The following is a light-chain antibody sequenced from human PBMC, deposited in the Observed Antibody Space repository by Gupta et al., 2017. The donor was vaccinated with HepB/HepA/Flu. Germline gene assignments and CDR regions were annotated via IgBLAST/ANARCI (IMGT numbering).Light chain of an antibody. V-gene: IGLV2-14*03. CDR3: SSYTSSVKV. Sequence: ALTQPASVSGSPGQSITISCTGVSSDVGGYNYVSWYQQHSGKAPKLMIYDVSDRPSGVSSRFSGSKSGRTASLTISGLQAEDEADYYCSSYTSSVKVFGGGTKLTVL. CDR2: DVS. CDR1: SSDVGGYNY. J-gene: IGLJ2*01.